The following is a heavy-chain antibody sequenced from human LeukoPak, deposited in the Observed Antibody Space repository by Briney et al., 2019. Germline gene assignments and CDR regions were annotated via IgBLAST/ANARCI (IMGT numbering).Heavy chain of an antibody. Sequence: GGSLRLSCAASGFAFSSYAMSWVRQAPGKGLQWVSDISSSGTTIYYADSVKGRFTISRDNAKNSLYLQMNSLRAVDTAVYYCARKYCSTTSCLFDNWGQGTLVTVSS. D-gene: IGHD2-2*01. CDR2: ISSSGTTI. CDR1: GFAFSSYA. V-gene: IGHV3-48*03. J-gene: IGHJ4*02. CDR3: ARKYCSTTSCLFDN.